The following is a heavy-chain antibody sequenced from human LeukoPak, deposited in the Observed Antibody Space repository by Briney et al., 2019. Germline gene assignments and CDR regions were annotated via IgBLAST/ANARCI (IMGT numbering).Heavy chain of an antibody. CDR3: ARDDHYYDSFDI. V-gene: IGHV4-31*03. Sequence: PSQTLSLTCTVSGGSISSGGYYWSWIRQHPGKGLEWIGYIYYSGSTYYNPSLKSRVTISVDTSKNQFSLKLSSVTAADTAVYYCARDDHYYDSFDIWGQGTMVTVSP. CDR1: GGSISSGGYY. J-gene: IGHJ3*02. D-gene: IGHD3-22*01. CDR2: IYYSGST.